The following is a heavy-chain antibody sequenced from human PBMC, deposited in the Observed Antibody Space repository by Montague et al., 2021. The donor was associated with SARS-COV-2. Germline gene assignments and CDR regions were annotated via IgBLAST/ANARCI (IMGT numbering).Heavy chain of an antibody. Sequence: SETLSLTCTVSGGSIRTSSYYWGWIRQPPGKGLDWIGSIYYSGSTYYNPSLKSRVTISVDTSKNPFSLKLSSVTAADTAVYYCAMRGGALDAIDIWGQGTMVIVSS. J-gene: IGHJ3*02. CDR2: IYYSGST. V-gene: IGHV4-39*01. CDR3: AMRGGALDAIDI. CDR1: GGSIRTSSYY. D-gene: IGHD4-17*01.